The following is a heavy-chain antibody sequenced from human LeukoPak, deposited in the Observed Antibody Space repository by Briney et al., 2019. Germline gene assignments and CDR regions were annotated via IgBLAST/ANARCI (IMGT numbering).Heavy chain of an antibody. CDR3: ASEEMGPQGLDY. CDR2: IIPIFGTA. V-gene: IGHV1-69*05. D-gene: IGHD5-24*01. J-gene: IGHJ4*02. Sequence: GSSVKVSCKASGGTFSSYTISWVRQAPGQGLEWMGGIIPIFGTANYAQKFQGRVTITTDESTSTAYMELSSLRSEDTAVYYCASEEMGPQGLDYWGQGTLVTVSS. CDR1: GGTFSSYT.